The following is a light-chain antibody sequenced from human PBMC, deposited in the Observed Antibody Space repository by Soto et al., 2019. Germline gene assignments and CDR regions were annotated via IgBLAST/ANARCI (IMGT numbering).Light chain of an antibody. CDR1: QSIHDK. V-gene: IGKV3-15*01. CDR3: QQYNRWPLN. CDR2: DAS. Sequence: EIVMTHSPATLSVSPGERVSLSCRASQSIHDKLAWYQQKPGQTPRLLIYDASTRATGIPGSFSGSGSGTEFTLTISSLQSEDFAVYYCQQYNRWPLNFGGGTKVEIK. J-gene: IGKJ4*01.